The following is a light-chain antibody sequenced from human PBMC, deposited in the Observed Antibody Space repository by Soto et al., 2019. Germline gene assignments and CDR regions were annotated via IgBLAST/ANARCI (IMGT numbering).Light chain of an antibody. CDR1: QSVRNS. Sequence: ETRMTQSPATLSVSPGERVTLSCRASQSVRNSVAWYQQRPGQAPWLLIYDASFMATGISARFSGSGSGTEFTLTISSLQSEDFAVYYCQQYNNWPRTFGQGTKLEI. J-gene: IGKJ2*01. CDR3: QQYNNWPRT. CDR2: DAS. V-gene: IGKV3-15*01.